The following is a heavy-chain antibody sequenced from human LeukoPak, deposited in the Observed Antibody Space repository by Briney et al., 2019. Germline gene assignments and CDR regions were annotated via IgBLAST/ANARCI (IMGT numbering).Heavy chain of an antibody. D-gene: IGHD6-19*01. CDR3: ARDRSSSGWLYFDY. CDR2: IDPSDGRP. Sequence: SSVKVSCKASGYTLTNYYIHLVRQAPGQAREWIGMIDPSDGRPTYGQNFQGSVPMTKDTYTSTVYMALSSLRSEDTAVYYCARDRSSSGWLYFDYWGQGTLVTVSS. V-gene: IGHV1-46*01. CDR1: GYTLTNYY. J-gene: IGHJ4*02.